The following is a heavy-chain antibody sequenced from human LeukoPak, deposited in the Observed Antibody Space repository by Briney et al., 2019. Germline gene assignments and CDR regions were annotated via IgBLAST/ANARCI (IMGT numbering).Heavy chain of an antibody. CDR1: GFTFSSYD. CDR3: AGGSRSITGTTYYYYYGMDV. D-gene: IGHD1-20*01. J-gene: IGHJ6*02. V-gene: IGHV3-13*01. CDR2: IGTAGDT. Sequence: PGGSLRLSCAASGFTFSSYDMHWVRQATGKGLEWVSAIGTAGDTYYPGSVKGRFTISRENAKNSLYLQMNSLRAGDTAVYYCAGGSRSITGTTYYYYYGMDVWGQGTTVTVSS.